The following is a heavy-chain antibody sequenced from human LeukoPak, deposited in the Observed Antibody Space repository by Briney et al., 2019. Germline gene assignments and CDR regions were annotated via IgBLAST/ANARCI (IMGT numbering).Heavy chain of an antibody. D-gene: IGHD3-16*01. CDR3: ARESHRLYDYVWGSYESKHY. V-gene: IGHV1-46*01. Sequence: GASVKVSCKASGYTFTSYYMHWVRQAPGQGLEWMGIINPSGGSTSYAQKFQGRVTMTRDTSTSTVYMELSSLRSEDTAVYYCARESHRLYDYVWGSYESKHYWGQGTLVTVSS. CDR1: GYTFTSYY. J-gene: IGHJ4*02. CDR2: INPSGGST.